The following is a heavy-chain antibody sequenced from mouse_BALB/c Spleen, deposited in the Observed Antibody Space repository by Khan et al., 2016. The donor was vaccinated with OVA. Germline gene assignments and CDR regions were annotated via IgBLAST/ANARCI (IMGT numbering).Heavy chain of an antibody. Sequence: EVELVESGEGLVQPGWSRKLSCAASGFTFSTYGMHWVRQAPEKGLEWVAYISGDSSTVYYADTVKGRFTISRDNPKNTLFLQMTSLMSEDTARYYCATSYFYGYYFDYWGPGTTLTVSS. J-gene: IGHJ2*01. CDR3: ATSYFYGYYFDY. CDR1: GFTFSTYG. D-gene: IGHD1-1*01. V-gene: IGHV5-17*02. CDR2: ISGDSSTV.